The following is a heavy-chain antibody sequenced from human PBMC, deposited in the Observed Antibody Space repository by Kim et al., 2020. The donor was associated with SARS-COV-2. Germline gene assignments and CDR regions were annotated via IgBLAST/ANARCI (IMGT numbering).Heavy chain of an antibody. CDR1: GFILSDSF. Sequence: GGSLRLSCAASGFILSDSFLHWVRQASGKGPEWVGRIRGRANSDATVYAASVKGRFIISRDDSQNTAYLQMNSLETEDTAVYYCSSTTEAPASNVYWGQGTLVTASS. D-gene: IGHD4-4*01. CDR2: IRGRANSDAT. CDR3: SSTTEAPASNVY. V-gene: IGHV3-73*01. J-gene: IGHJ4*02.